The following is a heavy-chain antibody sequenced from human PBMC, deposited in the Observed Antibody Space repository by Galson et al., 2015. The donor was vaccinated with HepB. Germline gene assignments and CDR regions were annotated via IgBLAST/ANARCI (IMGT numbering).Heavy chain of an antibody. D-gene: IGHD3-3*01. CDR1: GFTFIGYH. Sequence: SVKVSCKGSGFTFIGYHIHWVRQAPGQGLEWLGRINPNGGATTYAKKFQGRVTLTRTTSSKTAYMELTSLKPDDSAVYYCARDFRPTNFGVFTLDYWGQGSLVTVSS. J-gene: IGHJ4*02. CDR2: INPNGGAT. CDR3: ARDFRPTNFGVFTLDY. V-gene: IGHV1-2*06.